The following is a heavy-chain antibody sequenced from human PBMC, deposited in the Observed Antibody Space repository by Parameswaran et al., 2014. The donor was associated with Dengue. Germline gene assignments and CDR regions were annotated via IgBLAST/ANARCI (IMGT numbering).Heavy chain of an antibody. Sequence: RWIRQPPGKGLEWIGYIYYSGSTYYNPSLKSRVTISVDTSKNQFSLKLSSVTAADTAVYYCARVTGVLRFLEWLFPCYMDVWGKGTTVTVSS. J-gene: IGHJ6*03. V-gene: IGHV4-31*02. CDR3: ARVTGVLRFLEWLFPCYMDV. CDR2: IYYSGST. D-gene: IGHD3-3*01.